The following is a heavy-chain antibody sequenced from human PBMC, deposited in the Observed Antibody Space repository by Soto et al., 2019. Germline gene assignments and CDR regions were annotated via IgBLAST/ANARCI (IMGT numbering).Heavy chain of an antibody. Sequence: ASVKVSCKASGYTSTNYGMHWVRQAPGQRLEWMGRINAISGKAKYSQKFQGRVTITADKSASTVYMELSSLRSEDTAVYYCASSAAVENWFDPWGQGTLVTVSS. D-gene: IGHD6-19*01. CDR2: INAISGKA. J-gene: IGHJ5*02. CDR3: ASSAAVENWFDP. V-gene: IGHV1-3*01. CDR1: GYTSTNYG.